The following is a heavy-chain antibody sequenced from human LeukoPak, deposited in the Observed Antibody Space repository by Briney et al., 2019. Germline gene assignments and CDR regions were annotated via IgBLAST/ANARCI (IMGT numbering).Heavy chain of an antibody. D-gene: IGHD6-19*01. CDR2: IGAAGDT. Sequence: GGSLRLSCAASGFTFSNYDMHWVRQITGKGLEWVSVIGAAGDTYYAGYVKGRFTISRENAKNSLFLQMNSLRAGDTAVYYCARVRAVAGLNWYFDLWGRGTRVTVSS. V-gene: IGHV3-13*04. J-gene: IGHJ2*01. CDR3: ARVRAVAGLNWYFDL. CDR1: GFTFSNYD.